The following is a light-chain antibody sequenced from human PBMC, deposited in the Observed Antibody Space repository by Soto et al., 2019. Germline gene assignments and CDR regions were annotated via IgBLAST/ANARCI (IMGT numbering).Light chain of an antibody. CDR3: QQSYTTPRT. J-gene: IGKJ1*01. CDR1: QSINSY. Sequence: DIQMTQSPSSLSASVGDRVTITCRASQSINSYLNWYQQQPGKAPKLLIYAASSLQSGVPSRFSGSGSGTDFTLTISSLQPEDFVTYYCQQSYTTPRTFGQGTKVEIK. CDR2: AAS. V-gene: IGKV1-39*01.